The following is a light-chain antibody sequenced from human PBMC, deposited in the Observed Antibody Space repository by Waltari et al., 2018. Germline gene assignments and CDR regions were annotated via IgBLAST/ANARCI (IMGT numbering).Light chain of an antibody. V-gene: IGKV4-1*01. CDR2: WAS. CDR3: QQHYISRT. J-gene: IGKJ1*01. CDR1: QSVLYNSNNKNY. Sequence: DIVMTQSPNSLAVSLGERATIKCKSSQSVLYNSNNKNYLVWYQQKPGQPPKLLIYWASTRESGVPDRFSGSGSGTDFTLSISSLQAEDVAVYYCQQHYISRTFGQGTRVEIK.